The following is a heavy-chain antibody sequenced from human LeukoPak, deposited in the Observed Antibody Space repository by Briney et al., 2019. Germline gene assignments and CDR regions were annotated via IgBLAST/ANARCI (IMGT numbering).Heavy chain of an antibody. D-gene: IGHD6-19*01. V-gene: IGHV3-23*01. CDR1: GFTLSSYG. Sequence: QPGGTLRLSCAASGFTLSSYGMSWVRQAPGKGLEWVSAISGSGGSTYYADSVKGRFTISRDNSKNTLYLQMNSLRAEDTAVYYCAKEPKQWLYLFDYWGQGTLVTVSS. CDR2: ISGSGGST. CDR3: AKEPKQWLYLFDY. J-gene: IGHJ4*02.